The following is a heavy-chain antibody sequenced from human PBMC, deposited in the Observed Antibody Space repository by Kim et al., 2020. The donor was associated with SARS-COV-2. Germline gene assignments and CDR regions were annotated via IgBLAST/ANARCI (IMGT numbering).Heavy chain of an antibody. Sequence: SETLSLTCTVSGGSISSYYWSWIRQPPGKGLEWIGYIYYSGSTNYNPSLKSRVTISVDTSKNQFSLKLSSVTAADTAVYYCASSYSGYDYRALENAFDIWGQGTMVTVSS. D-gene: IGHD5-12*01. CDR2: IYYSGST. CDR1: GGSISSYY. J-gene: IGHJ3*02. CDR3: ASSYSGYDYRALENAFDI. V-gene: IGHV4-59*01.